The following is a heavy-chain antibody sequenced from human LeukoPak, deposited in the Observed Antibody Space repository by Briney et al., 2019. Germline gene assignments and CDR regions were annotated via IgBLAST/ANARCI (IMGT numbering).Heavy chain of an antibody. CDR2: IYTSGST. CDR1: GGSISSYY. CDR3: ARAPGGWDWFDP. V-gene: IGHV4-4*07. D-gene: IGHD4-23*01. Sequence: PSETLSLTCTVYGGSISSYYRSWIRPPAGKGLEWIGRIYTSGSTNNNGSPESRVTMSVDTSKNQFSLKLSSVTDADTAVYYCARAPGGWDWFDPWGQGTLVTVSS. J-gene: IGHJ5*02.